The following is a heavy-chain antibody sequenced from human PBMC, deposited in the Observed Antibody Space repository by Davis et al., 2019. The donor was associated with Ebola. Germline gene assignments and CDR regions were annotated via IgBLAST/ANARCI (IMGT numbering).Heavy chain of an antibody. V-gene: IGHV1-18*01. CDR3: ARGRARDYYDSSGYGD. J-gene: IGHJ4*02. D-gene: IGHD3-22*01. CDR1: GYTFTSYG. Sequence: ASVKVSCKASGYTFTSYGISWVRQAPGQGLEWMGWISAYNGNTNYAQKLQGRVTMTTDTSTSTAYMELRSLRSDDTAVYYCARGRARDYYDSSGYGDWGQGTLVTVSS. CDR2: ISAYNGNT.